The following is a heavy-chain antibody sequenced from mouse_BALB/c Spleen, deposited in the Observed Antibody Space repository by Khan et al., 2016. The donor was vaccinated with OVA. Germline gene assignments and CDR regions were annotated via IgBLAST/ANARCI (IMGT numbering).Heavy chain of an antibody. Sequence: QVQLQQSGPELVKPGASLKVSCKASGYTFTDYIIGWVRQSTRQGLDGIGDIFPGSDTPYYNEKFKDKATLTADKSSTTAYMQLSSLTSEDSADYFCARGGYSVFAYWGQGTLVTVSA. J-gene: IGHJ3*01. CDR1: GYTFTDYI. D-gene: IGHD2-14*01. CDR2: IFPGSDTP. CDR3: ARGGYSVFAY. V-gene: IGHV1-77*01.